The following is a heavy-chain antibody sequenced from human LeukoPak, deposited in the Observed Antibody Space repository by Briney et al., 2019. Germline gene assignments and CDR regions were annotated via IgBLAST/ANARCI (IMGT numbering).Heavy chain of an antibody. CDR3: ARPEIAVAGTEFDY. D-gene: IGHD6-19*01. CDR2: INPNSGGT. CDR1: GYTFTGYY. V-gene: IGHV1-2*02. J-gene: IGHJ4*02. Sequence: ASVKVSCKASGYTFTGYYMHWVRQAPRQGLEWMGWINPNSGGTNYAQKFQGRVTMTRDTSISTAYMELSRLRSDDTAVYYCARPEIAVAGTEFDYWGQGTLVTVSS.